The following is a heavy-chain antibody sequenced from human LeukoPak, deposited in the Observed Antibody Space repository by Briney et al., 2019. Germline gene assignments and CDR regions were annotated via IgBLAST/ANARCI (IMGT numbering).Heavy chain of an antibody. CDR1: GFTFSSYE. D-gene: IGHD1-26*01. J-gene: IGHJ4*02. V-gene: IGHV3-21*01. CDR2: ISSSSSYI. CDR3: ARVGATTYAFDY. Sequence: GGSLRLSCAASGFTFSSYEMNWVRQAPGKGLEWVSSISSSSSYIYYADSVKGRFTISRDNAKNSLYLQMNSLRAEDTAVYYCARVGATTYAFDYWGQGTLVTVSS.